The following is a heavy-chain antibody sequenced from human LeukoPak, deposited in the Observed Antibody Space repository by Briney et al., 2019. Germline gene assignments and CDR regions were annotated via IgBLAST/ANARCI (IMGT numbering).Heavy chain of an antibody. CDR1: GFTFSSCG. CDR3: ASSRPFGVWGYYMDV. Sequence: GGSLRLSCAASGFTFSSCGMHWVRQAPGEGLEWVAFIRYDGSNKYYADSVKGRFTISRDNSKNTLYLQMNSLRAEDTAVYYCASSRPFGVWGYYMDVWGKGTTVTVSS. CDR2: IRYDGSNK. V-gene: IGHV3-30*02. J-gene: IGHJ6*03. D-gene: IGHD3-10*01.